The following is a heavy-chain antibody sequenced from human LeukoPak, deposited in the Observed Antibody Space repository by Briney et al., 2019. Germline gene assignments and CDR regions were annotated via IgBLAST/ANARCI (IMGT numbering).Heavy chain of an antibody. Sequence: SVKVSCKASRGTFSSYAFIWVRQAPGQGLEWMGGIIPIFGTATYAQKFQGRVTMTTDTSTSTAYMELRSLRSDDTAVYYCARDHFPYIVVVPAAMCWDYWGQGTLVTVSS. J-gene: IGHJ4*02. CDR1: RGTFSSYA. CDR3: ARDHFPYIVVVPAAMCWDY. D-gene: IGHD2-2*01. CDR2: IIPIFGTA. V-gene: IGHV1-69*05.